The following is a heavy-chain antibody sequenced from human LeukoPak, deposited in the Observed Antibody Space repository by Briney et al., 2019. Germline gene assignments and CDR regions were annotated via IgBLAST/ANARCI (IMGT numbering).Heavy chain of an antibody. J-gene: IGHJ6*03. CDR3: ARSSRYYYMDV. Sequence: GASVKVSCKASGYTFTSYAMHWVRQAPGQRLEWMGWINAGNGNTQYSQEFQGRVTITRDTSASTAYMELSSLRSEDMAVYYCARSSRYYYMDVWGEGTTVTVSS. CDR2: INAGNGNT. CDR1: GYTFTSYA. V-gene: IGHV1-3*03.